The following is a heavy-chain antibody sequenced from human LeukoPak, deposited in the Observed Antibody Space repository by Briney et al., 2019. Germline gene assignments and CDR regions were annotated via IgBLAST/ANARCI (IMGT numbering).Heavy chain of an antibody. CDR3: ARAPTERELDY. CDR1: GYTFTSYY. CDR2: INPSGGST. V-gene: IGHV1-46*01. D-gene: IGHD1-26*01. Sequence: ASVKVSCKASGYTFTSYYMHWVRQAPGQGLEWMGIINPSGGSTSYAQKFQGRVTMTRDMSTSTVYMELSSLRSEDTAVYYCARAPTERELDYWGQGTLVTVSS. J-gene: IGHJ4*02.